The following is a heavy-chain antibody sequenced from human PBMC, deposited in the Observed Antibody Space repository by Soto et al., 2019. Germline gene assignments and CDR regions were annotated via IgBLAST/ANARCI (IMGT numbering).Heavy chain of an antibody. CDR2: ITSDGRST. V-gene: IGHV3-74*01. J-gene: IGHJ4*02. CDR3: VKNCPGYLFGDF. Sequence: GGSLRLSCAASGFTFSSYWMHWVRQVPGKGLVWVSRITSDGRSTIYADSVMGRFTISRDNAKNILYLQMDSLRVEDTAVYFCVKNCPGYLFGDFWGRGTLVTVSS. D-gene: IGHD3-3*01. CDR1: GFTFSSYW.